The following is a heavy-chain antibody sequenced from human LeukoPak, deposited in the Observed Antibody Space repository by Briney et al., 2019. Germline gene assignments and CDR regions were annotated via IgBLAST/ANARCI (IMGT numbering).Heavy chain of an antibody. CDR2: INSDGSST. Sequence: PGGSLRLSCAASGFTFSSYWMHWVRQAPGKGLVWVSRINSDGSSTSYADSVKGRLTISRDNAKNSLYLQMNSLRAEDTAVYYCARVRAAGTLFDYWGQGTLVTVSS. D-gene: IGHD6-13*01. CDR1: GFTFSSYW. J-gene: IGHJ4*02. V-gene: IGHV3-74*01. CDR3: ARVRAAGTLFDY.